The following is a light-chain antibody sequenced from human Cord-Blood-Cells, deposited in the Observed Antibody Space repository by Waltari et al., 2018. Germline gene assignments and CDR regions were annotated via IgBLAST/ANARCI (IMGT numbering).Light chain of an antibody. CDR2: DAF. V-gene: IGKV3-11*01. CDR3: QQRSNWPIT. CDR1: QSVISY. Sequence: ELVLTPCPATLSLSLGERATLSCRASQSVISYVAGYQQKPGQAPMLGIYDAFNRAPGIPARFSGSGSGTAFTLPISSLEPEDFAVYYCQQRSNWPITFGQGTRLEIK. J-gene: IGKJ5*01.